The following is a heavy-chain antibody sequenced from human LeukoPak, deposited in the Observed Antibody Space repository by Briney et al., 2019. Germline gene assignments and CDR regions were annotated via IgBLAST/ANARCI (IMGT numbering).Heavy chain of an antibody. J-gene: IGHJ4*02. Sequence: PGRSLRLSCAASGFTFSSYGMHWVRQAPGKGLEWVANIKQDGSDENYVDSVKGRFTISRDNAKNSLYLQMNSLRAEDTGIYYCARNKRGDYWGQGTLVTVSS. V-gene: IGHV3-7*01. D-gene: IGHD1/OR15-1a*01. CDR1: GFTFSSYG. CDR3: ARNKRGDY. CDR2: IKQDGSDE.